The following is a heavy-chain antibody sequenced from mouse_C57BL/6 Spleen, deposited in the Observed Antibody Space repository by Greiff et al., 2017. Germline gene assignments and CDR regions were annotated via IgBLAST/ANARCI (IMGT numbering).Heavy chain of an antibody. J-gene: IGHJ3*01. CDR2: ISSGSSTI. D-gene: IGHD2-4*01. Sequence: EVKLMESGGGLVKPGGSLKLSCAASGFTFSDYGMHWVRQAPEKGLEWVAYISSGSSTIYYADTVKGRFTISRDNAKNTLFLQMTSLRSEDTAMYYCATPYDYEGTWFAYWGQGTLVTVSA. CDR1: GFTFSDYG. CDR3: ATPYDYEGTWFAY. V-gene: IGHV5-17*01.